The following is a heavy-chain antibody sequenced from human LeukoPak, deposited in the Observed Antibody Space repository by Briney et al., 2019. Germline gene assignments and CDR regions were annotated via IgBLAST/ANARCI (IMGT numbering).Heavy chain of an antibody. CDR1: GASITSYY. CDR2: IFSTGNA. CDR3: ARGKPGYSSSWKYYFDY. V-gene: IGHV4-59*01. Sequence: KPSETLSLTCTVSGASITSYYWGWVRQSQGEGLEWLGTIFSTGNASYNPSLKSRLTISLDTSQSRFSLRLTSVTAADTAVYYCARGKPGYSSSWKYYFDYWGQGTLVTVSS. J-gene: IGHJ4*02. D-gene: IGHD6-13*01.